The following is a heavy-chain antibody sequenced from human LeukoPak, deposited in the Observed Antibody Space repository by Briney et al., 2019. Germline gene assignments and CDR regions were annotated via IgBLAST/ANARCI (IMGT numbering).Heavy chain of an antibody. D-gene: IGHD6-13*01. CDR2: INPSGGST. Sequence: ASVKVSCQASGYTFTSYYMHWVRQAPGQGLEWMGIINPSGGSTSYAQKFQGRVTMTRDMSTSTVYMELSSLRSEDTAVYYCANSRRQQLVHYFDYWGQGTLVTVSS. CDR3: ANSRRQQLVHYFDY. CDR1: GYTFTSYY. V-gene: IGHV1-46*01. J-gene: IGHJ4*02.